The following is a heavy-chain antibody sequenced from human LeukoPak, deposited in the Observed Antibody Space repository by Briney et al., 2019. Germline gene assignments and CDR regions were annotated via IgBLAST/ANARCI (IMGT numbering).Heavy chain of an antibody. CDR2: IYHSGTT. CDR1: AYSISDGFL. Sequence: PSETLSLTCTVSAYSISDGFLWGWIRQPPGKGLEWIASIYHSGTTYYNPSLKSRVTASVDTSKNQFSLRLRSATAADTAVYYCARLSYNGIQLWFSSYWFDPWGQGTLVTVSS. V-gene: IGHV4-38-2*02. CDR3: ARLSYNGIQLWFSSYWFDP. J-gene: IGHJ5*02. D-gene: IGHD5-18*01.